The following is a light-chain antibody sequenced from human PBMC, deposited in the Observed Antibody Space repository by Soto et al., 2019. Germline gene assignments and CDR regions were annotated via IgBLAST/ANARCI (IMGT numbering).Light chain of an antibody. CDR2: GIS. CDR3: QQYSKWPIT. Sequence: EVVMTHSLAVVSVSKEESATLSCRASQSVNSNYLAWYQQHPGQPPRLLIYGISTRATGIPARFSGSGSGTEFSLTISSLQSEDFAVYYCQQYSKWPITFGQGTRLEIK. CDR1: QSVNSN. V-gene: IGKV3-15*01. J-gene: IGKJ5*01.